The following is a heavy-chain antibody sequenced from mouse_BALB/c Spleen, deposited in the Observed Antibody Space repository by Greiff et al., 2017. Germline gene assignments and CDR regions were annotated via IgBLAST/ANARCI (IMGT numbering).Heavy chain of an antibody. CDR1: GFTITDSY. CDR3: AGEKAYYSGSGYCFDY. CDR2: IDPANGNT. Sequence: VQLKQSGAELVKPGASVKLSCTASGFTITDSYMHWVKQRPGQGLEWIGRIDPANGNTKYDPKFQGKATMTADTSSTTAYLQLSSLTSEDTAVYYCAGEKAYYSGSGYCFDYWGQGTTVTVSS. V-gene: IGHV14-3*02. J-gene: IGHJ2*01. D-gene: IGHD1-1*01.